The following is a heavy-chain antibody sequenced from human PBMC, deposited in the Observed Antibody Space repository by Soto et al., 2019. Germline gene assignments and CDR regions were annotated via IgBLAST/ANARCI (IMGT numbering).Heavy chain of an antibody. CDR2: ISSDGSST. V-gene: IGHV3-74*01. CDR1: GFTLSNYW. J-gene: IGHJ4*02. CDR3: ARVPYCSSSSCYSYFDS. Sequence: EVQLVESGGGLVQPGGSLRLSCAASGFTLSNYWMHWARQAPGKGLVWVSRISSDGSSTNYADSVKGRFTISRDNAKNTLHRQMNCLRAEETAVYYCARVPYCSSSSCYSYFDSWGEGTLVTVSS. D-gene: IGHD2-2*01.